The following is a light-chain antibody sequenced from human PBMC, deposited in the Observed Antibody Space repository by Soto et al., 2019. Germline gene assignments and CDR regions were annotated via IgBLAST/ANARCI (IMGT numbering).Light chain of an antibody. J-gene: IGLJ1*01. CDR1: STDIGTYNH. Sequence: QSALTQPPSASGSPGQSVTVSCTGTSTDIGTYNHVSWYQQHPGKAPKLIIYEVNERPSGVPDRFSGSKSGNTASLTISGLQAEDEAEYYSSSAASNRLRVFGTGTKVTVL. CDR3: SSAASNRLRV. CDR2: EVN. V-gene: IGLV2-8*01.